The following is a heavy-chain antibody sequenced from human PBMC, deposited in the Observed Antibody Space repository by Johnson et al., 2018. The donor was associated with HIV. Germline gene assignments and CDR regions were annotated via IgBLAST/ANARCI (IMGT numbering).Heavy chain of an antibody. CDR3: ARDSTPWGGDYVGYAFDL. Sequence: VQLVESGGGLVQPGGSLRLSCAASRLTVSSNYMTWVRQAPGKGLEWVSVIYSGGSTYYADSVKGRFTISRDNSKNTLYLQMNSLRADDTAVYYCARDSTPWGGDYVGYAFDLWGQGTMVTISS. J-gene: IGHJ3*01. CDR1: RLTVSSNY. CDR2: IYSGGST. D-gene: IGHD4-17*01. V-gene: IGHV3-66*01.